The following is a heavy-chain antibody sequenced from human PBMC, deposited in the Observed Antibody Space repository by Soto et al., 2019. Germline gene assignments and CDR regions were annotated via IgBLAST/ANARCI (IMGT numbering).Heavy chain of an antibody. CDR1: GFTFSRYW. CDR2: INSDGSST. D-gene: IGHD6-19*01. Sequence: EVQLVESGGGLVQPGGSLRLSCAASGFTFSRYWMHWVRQAPGKGLVWVSRINSDGSSTSYADSVKGRFAISRDNAKNTLYLQMNSLIAEDTAVYYCARDSRAVAGYGMDVWGQGTTVTVSS. CDR3: ARDSRAVAGYGMDV. J-gene: IGHJ6*02. V-gene: IGHV3-74*01.